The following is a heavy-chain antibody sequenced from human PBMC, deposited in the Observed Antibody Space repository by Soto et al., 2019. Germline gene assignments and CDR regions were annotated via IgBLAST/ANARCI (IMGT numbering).Heavy chain of an antibody. Sequence: PSETLSLTCTVSGGSISSGGYYWSWIRQHPGKGLEWIGYIYYSGSTYYNPSLKSRVTISVDTSKNQFSLKLSSVTAADTAVYYCATDRTPGSDALDIWGQGTLVTVSS. CDR3: ATDRTPGSDALDI. CDR2: IYYSGST. J-gene: IGHJ3*02. V-gene: IGHV4-31*03. CDR1: GGSISSGGYY. D-gene: IGHD3-22*01.